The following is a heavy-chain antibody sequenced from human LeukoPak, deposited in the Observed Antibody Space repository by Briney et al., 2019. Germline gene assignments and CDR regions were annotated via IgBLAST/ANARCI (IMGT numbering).Heavy chain of an antibody. CDR2: INPNSGGT. J-gene: IGHJ3*02. CDR1: GYTFTGYY. Sequence: ASVKVPCKASGYTFTGYYMHWVRQAPGQGLEWMGWINPNSGGTNYAQKFQGRVTMTRDTSISTAYMELSRLRSDDTAVYYCARSDRRAYCGGDCIDAFDIWGQGTMVTVSS. D-gene: IGHD2-21*01. V-gene: IGHV1-2*02. CDR3: ARSDRRAYCGGDCIDAFDI.